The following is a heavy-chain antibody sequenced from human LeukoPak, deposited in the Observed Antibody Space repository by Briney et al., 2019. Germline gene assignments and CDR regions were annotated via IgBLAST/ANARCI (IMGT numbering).Heavy chain of an antibody. D-gene: IGHD4-11*01. J-gene: IGHJ4*02. Sequence: ASVTVSCKASGYTFTGYYMHWVRQAPGQGLEWMGWINPNSGGTNYAQKFQGRVTMTRDTSISTAYMELSRLRSDDTAVYCCARDSDYSNYSLDYWGQGTLVTVSS. CDR3: ARDSDYSNYSLDY. CDR2: INPNSGGT. V-gene: IGHV1-2*02. CDR1: GYTFTGYY.